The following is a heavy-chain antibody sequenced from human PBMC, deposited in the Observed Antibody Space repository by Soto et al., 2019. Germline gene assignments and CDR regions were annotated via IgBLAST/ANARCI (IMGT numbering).Heavy chain of an antibody. D-gene: IGHD4-17*01. V-gene: IGHV3-48*02. CDR3: AKARTYGRYYYYYMDV. CDR1: GFTFSSYS. J-gene: IGHJ6*03. CDR2: ISSSSSTI. Sequence: GGSLRLSCAASGFTFSSYSMNWVRQAPGKGLEWVSYISSSSSTIYYADSVKGRFTISRDNSKNTLYLQMNRLRDEVTAVYYFAKARTYGRYYYYYMDVWGKGTTVTVSS.